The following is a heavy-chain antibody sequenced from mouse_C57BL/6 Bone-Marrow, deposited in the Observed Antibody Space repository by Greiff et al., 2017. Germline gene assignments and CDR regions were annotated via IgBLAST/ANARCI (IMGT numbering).Heavy chain of an antibody. V-gene: IGHV8-8*01. J-gene: IGHJ2*01. CDR3: ARITYDYDGYYFDY. CDR1: GFSLSTFGMG. Sequence: QVTLKVSGPGILQPSQTLSLTCSFSGFSLSTFGMGVGWIRQPSGKGLEWLAPIWWDADKYYNPALKSRLTISKDTSKNQVFLKIANVDTADTATYYCARITYDYDGYYFDYWGQGTTLTVSS. D-gene: IGHD2-4*01. CDR2: IWWDADK.